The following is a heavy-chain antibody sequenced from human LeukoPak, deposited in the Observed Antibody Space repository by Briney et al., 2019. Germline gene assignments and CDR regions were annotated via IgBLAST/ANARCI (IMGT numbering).Heavy chain of an antibody. CDR1: GGSISSYY. D-gene: IGHD1-26*01. CDR2: IYYSGST. Sequence: SETLSLTCTVSGGSISSYYWSWIRQPPGKGLEWIGYIYYSGSTNYNPSLKSRVTISVDTSKNQFSLKLSSVTAADTAVYYYARLSGSYYFDYWGQGTLVTVSS. CDR3: ARLSGSYYFDY. J-gene: IGHJ4*02. V-gene: IGHV4-59*08.